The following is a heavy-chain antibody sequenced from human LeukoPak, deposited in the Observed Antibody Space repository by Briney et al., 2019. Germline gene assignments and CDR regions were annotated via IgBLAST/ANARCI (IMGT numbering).Heavy chain of an antibody. CDR1: GFTFSGYA. D-gene: IGHD2-21*01. J-gene: IGHJ4*02. V-gene: IGHV3-30-3*01. Sequence: GGSLRLSCAASGFTFSGYAMHWVRQAPREELEWVAVISYDGSQKYYAASVTGRFTISRDNSKNTLFLQMTSLRPEDTAVYYCASLLIPDIDYWGQGTLVTVSS. CDR3: ASLLIPDIDY. CDR2: ISYDGSQK.